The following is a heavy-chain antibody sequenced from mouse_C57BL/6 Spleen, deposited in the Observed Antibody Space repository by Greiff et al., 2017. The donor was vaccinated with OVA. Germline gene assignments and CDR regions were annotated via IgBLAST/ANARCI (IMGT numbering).Heavy chain of an antibody. CDR1: GYTFTSYW. D-gene: IGHD1-1*01. CDR3: ARGITTVVEGWFAY. CDR2: IDPNSGGT. Sequence: QVQLQQPGAELVKPGASVKLSCKASGYTFTSYWMHWVKQRPGRGLEWIGRIDPNSGGTKYTEKFKSKATLSVDKPSSTAYMQLSSLTSEDSAVYNCARGITTVVEGWFAYWGQGTLVTVSA. V-gene: IGHV1-72*01. J-gene: IGHJ3*01.